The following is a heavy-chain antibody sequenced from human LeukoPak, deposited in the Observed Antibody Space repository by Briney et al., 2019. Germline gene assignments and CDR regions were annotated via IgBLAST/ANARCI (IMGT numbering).Heavy chain of an antibody. CDR2: IYYTGST. CDR3: ARGAWYAGY. V-gene: IGHV4-59*01. CDR1: GGSINNYY. J-gene: IGHJ4*02. D-gene: IGHD6-13*01. Sequence: PSETLSLTCTVSGGSINNYYWTWIRQPPGKGLEWIGYIYYTGSTNYNPSLKSRVTISLDTSKNQFSLRLSSVTAADTATYFCARGAWYAGYWGQGTLVTVSS.